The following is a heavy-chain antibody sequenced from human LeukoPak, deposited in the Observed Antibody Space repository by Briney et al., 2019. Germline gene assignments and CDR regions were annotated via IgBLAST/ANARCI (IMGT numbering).Heavy chain of an antibody. J-gene: IGHJ4*02. CDR3: ASSYDSSGSTLDY. Sequence: ASVNVSCKASGYTFIGYYMHWVRQAPGQGLEWMGWINPNSGGTNYAQKFQGRVTMTRDTSISTAYMELSRLRSDDTAVYYCASSYDSSGSTLDYWGQGTLVTVSS. D-gene: IGHD3-22*01. V-gene: IGHV1-2*02. CDR2: INPNSGGT. CDR1: GYTFIGYY.